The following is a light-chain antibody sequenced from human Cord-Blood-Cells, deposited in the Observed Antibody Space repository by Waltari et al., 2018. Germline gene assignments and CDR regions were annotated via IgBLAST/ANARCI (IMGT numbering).Light chain of an antibody. J-gene: IGKJ3*01. CDR3: QQSYSTLLFT. Sequence: DIQMTQSPSSLSASVGDRVTITCRASQSISSYLNGYQQKPGKAPKLLIYAASSLQSGVPSRFSGSGSGTDLTLTISSRQPEDFATYYCQQSYSTLLFTFGPGTKVDIK. V-gene: IGKV1-39*01. CDR1: QSISSY. CDR2: AAS.